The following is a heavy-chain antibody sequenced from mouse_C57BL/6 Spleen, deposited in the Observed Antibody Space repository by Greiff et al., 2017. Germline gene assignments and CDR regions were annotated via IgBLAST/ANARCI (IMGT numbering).Heavy chain of an antibody. Sequence: EVMLVESGGGLVKPGGSLKLSCAASGFTFSDYGMHWVRQAPEKGLEWVAYISSGSSTIYYADTVKGRFTISRDNAKNTLFLQMTSLRSEDTAMYYCARGSIYDGCYGAYWGQGTLVTVSA. J-gene: IGHJ3*01. CDR3: ARGSIYDGCYGAY. V-gene: IGHV5-17*01. CDR1: GFTFSDYG. CDR2: ISSGSSTI. D-gene: IGHD2-3*01.